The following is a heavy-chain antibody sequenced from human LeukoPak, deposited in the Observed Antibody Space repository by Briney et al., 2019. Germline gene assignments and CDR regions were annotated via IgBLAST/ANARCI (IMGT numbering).Heavy chain of an antibody. V-gene: IGHV3-48*04. J-gene: IGHJ4*02. Sequence: GGSLRLSCAASGFTFSNSAMSWVRQAPGKGLEWVSYISSSSSTIYYADSVKGRFTISRDNAKNSLYLQINSLRAEDTAVYYCAKDAYGSGSYYNAIDYWGQGTLVTVSS. CDR1: GFTFSNSA. D-gene: IGHD3-10*01. CDR2: ISSSSSTI. CDR3: AKDAYGSGSYYNAIDY.